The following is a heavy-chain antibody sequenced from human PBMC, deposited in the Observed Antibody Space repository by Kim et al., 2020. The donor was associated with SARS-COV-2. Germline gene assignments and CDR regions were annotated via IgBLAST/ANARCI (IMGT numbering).Heavy chain of an antibody. D-gene: IGHD3-22*01. Sequence: GGSLRLSCAASGFTFSSYDMHWVRQATGNGLEWVSAIGTAGDTYYPGSVKGRFTISRENAKNSLYLQMNSLRAGDTAVYYCARGGKDSSGYIGYWGQGTLVTVPS. CDR1: GFTFSSYD. CDR3: ARGGKDSSGYIGY. V-gene: IGHV3-13*01. J-gene: IGHJ4*02. CDR2: IGTAGDT.